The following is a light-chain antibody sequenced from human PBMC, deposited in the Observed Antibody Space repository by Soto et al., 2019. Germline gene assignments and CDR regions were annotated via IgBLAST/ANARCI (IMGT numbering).Light chain of an antibody. CDR1: HSISNN. V-gene: IGKV3-15*01. CDR2: GAS. Sequence: EIVMTQSPATLSVSPGERATLSCRASHSISNNLAWYQQKPGQAPRLLIYGASTRATGIPARFSGSGSGTDFTLTISSLEPEDFAVYYCQQRSNWPPITFGQGTRLEIK. CDR3: QQRSNWPPIT. J-gene: IGKJ5*01.